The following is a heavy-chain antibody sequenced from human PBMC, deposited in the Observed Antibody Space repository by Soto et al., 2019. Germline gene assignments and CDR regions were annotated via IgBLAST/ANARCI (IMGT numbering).Heavy chain of an antibody. CDR1: GFTFSTYS. J-gene: IGHJ6*02. V-gene: IGHV3-21*01. Sequence: LSCVGSGFTFSTYSINWVRQAPGKGLEWVSSISSRSDIYYADSVKGRFTISRDNAKNSVSLQMNSLRAEDTAVYYCAREYTAWPLAYGLDVWGQGTTVTVSS. CDR3: AREYTAWPLAYGLDV. CDR2: ISSRSDI. D-gene: IGHD2-2*02.